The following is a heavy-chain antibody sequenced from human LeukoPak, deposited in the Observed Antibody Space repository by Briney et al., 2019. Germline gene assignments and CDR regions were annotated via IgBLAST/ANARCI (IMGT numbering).Heavy chain of an antibody. Sequence: SETLPLTCTVSGGSISSGGYYWSWIRQHPGKGLEWIGYIYYSGSTYYNPSLKSRVTISVDTSKNQFSLKLSSVTAADTAVYYCARDIGYSGYDSGDDAFDIWGQGTMVTVSS. CDR2: IYYSGST. CDR3: ARDIGYSGYDSGDDAFDI. V-gene: IGHV4-31*03. CDR1: GGSISSGGYY. J-gene: IGHJ3*02. D-gene: IGHD5-12*01.